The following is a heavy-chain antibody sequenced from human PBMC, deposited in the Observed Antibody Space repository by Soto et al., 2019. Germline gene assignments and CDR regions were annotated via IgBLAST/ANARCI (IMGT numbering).Heavy chain of an antibody. CDR3: ARPANTVADHFDL. CDR1: GYSFTNYW. V-gene: IGHV5-51*01. D-gene: IGHD4-17*01. J-gene: IGHJ4*02. Sequence: PXESLTISCKGSGYSFTNYWIGWVGQMPGKGLEWMGIIYPSDSDTRYSPSFQGQVTISADQSINTAYLQWDSLKASDTAIYYCARPANTVADHFDLWGQGTPVTVS. CDR2: IYPSDSDT.